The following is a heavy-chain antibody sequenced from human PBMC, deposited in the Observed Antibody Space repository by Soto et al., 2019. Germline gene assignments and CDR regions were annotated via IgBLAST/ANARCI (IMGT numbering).Heavy chain of an antibody. CDR2: INHSGST. V-gene: IGHV4-34*01. D-gene: IGHD3-3*01. CDR3: ARVTSFGGGRSVNYYYYYMDG. CDR1: GGSFSGYY. J-gene: IGHJ6*03. Sequence: SETLSLTCAVYGGSFSGYYWSWIRQPPGKGLEWIGEINHSGSTNYNPSLKSRVTISVDTSKNQFSLKLSSVTAADTAVYYCARVTSFGGGRSVNYYYYYMDGWGTGTTVNVSS.